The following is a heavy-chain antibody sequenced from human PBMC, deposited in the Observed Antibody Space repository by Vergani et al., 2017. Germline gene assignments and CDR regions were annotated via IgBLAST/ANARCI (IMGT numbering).Heavy chain of an antibody. CDR3: ARETPGIAVAATGYFDL. CDR2: ISWNSGSI. Sequence: EVQLVESGGGLVQPGRSLRLSCAASGFTFDNYALHWVRQAPGKGLEWVSGISWNSGSIGYVDSVKGRFTISRDNAKNSLYLQMNSLRAEDTALYYCARETPGIAVAATGYFDLWGRGTLVTVSS. J-gene: IGHJ2*01. V-gene: IGHV3-9*01. D-gene: IGHD6-19*01. CDR1: GFTFDNYA.